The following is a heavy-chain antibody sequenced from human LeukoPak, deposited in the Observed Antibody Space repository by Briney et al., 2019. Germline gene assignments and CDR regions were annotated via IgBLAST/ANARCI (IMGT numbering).Heavy chain of an antibody. D-gene: IGHD3-9*01. Sequence: PSETLSLTCAVYGGSFSGYYWSWIRQPPGKGLEWIGEINHSGSTNYNPSLKSRVTISVDTSKNQFSLKLSSVTAADTAVYYCARRDYDILTGYLIQDYWGQGTLVTVSS. CDR2: INHSGST. CDR3: ARRDYDILTGYLIQDY. V-gene: IGHV4-34*01. J-gene: IGHJ4*02. CDR1: GGSFSGYY.